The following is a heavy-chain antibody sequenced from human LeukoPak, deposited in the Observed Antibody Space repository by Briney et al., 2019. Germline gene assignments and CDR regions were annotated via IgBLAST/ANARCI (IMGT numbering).Heavy chain of an antibody. CDR2: IYYSGST. D-gene: IGHD6-13*01. CDR3: ARLPGYSSSWYYFDY. J-gene: IGHJ4*02. V-gene: IGHV4-39*01. CDR1: GGSISSSSYY. Sequence: SETLSLTCTVSGGSISSSSYYWGWIRQPPGKGLEWIGSIYYSGSTYYNPSLKSRVTISVDTSKNLFSLKLSSVTAADTAVYYCARLPGYSSSWYYFDYWGQGTLVTVSS.